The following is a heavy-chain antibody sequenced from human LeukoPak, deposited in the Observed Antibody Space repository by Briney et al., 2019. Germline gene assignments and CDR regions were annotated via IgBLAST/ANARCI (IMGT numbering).Heavy chain of an antibody. J-gene: IGHJ4*02. V-gene: IGHV3-33*01. CDR2: IWYDGSNK. CDR3: ARDTYPYYYDSSGLSD. D-gene: IGHD3-22*01. Sequence: PGRSLRLSCAASGFTFSSYGMHWVRQAPGKGLEWVAVIWYDGSNKYCADSVKGRFTISRDNSKNTLYLQMNSLRAEDTAVYYCARDTYPYYYDSSGLSDWGQGTLVTVSS. CDR1: GFTFSSYG.